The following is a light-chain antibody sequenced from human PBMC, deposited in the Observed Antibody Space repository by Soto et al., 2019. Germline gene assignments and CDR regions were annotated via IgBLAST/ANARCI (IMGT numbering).Light chain of an antibody. CDR3: QQYYSTPWT. V-gene: IGKV4-1*01. CDR2: WAS. Sequence: DIVMTQSPDSLAVSLGERATINCKSSQSVLYSSNNKNYLAWYQQKPGQPPKLLIYWASTRESGVPDRFSGSGSGKAVTLTISSLQAEDVAVYYCQQYYSTPWTFGQGTKVEIK. J-gene: IGKJ1*01. CDR1: QSVLYSSNNKNY.